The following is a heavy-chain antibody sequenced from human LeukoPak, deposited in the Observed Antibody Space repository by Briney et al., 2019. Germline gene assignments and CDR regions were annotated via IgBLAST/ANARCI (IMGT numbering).Heavy chain of an antibody. V-gene: IGHV3-23*01. CDR3: AKGYGSYFLGAFDY. CDR2: ISGSGGST. D-gene: IGHD1-26*01. CDR1: GFTFSSYA. J-gene: IGHJ4*02. Sequence: GGSLRLSCAASGFTFSSYAMSWVRQAPGKGLEWVSAISGSGGSTYYADSVKGRFTIYRDKSKNTLYLQMNSLRAEDTAVYYCAKGYGSYFLGAFDYWGQGTLVTVSS.